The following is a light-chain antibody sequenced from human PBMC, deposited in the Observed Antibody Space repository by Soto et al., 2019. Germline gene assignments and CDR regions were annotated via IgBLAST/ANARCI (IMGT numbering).Light chain of an antibody. CDR1: QSVSTL. Sequence: DIQMTQSPSSVSASVGDRVTITCRLSQSVSTLLNWYQQKPGKAPHLLISSTSTLQSGVPSRFSGSGSGTEFTLTISSLQPEDFATYYCQPSYSTPWTFGQGTKVDIK. CDR3: QPSYSTPWT. V-gene: IGKV1-39*01. CDR2: STS. J-gene: IGKJ1*01.